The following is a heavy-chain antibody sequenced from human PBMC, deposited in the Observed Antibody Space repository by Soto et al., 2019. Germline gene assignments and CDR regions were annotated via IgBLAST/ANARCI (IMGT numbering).Heavy chain of an antibody. CDR1: GGSISRGVYS. Sequence: QLQLPESGSGLVKPSQTLSLTCAVYGGSISRGVYSWSWIRQPPVKVLEWIGSIYHSGSTYYNPSLKSRVTISVDRSKNQFSLKLSSVTAADTAVYYCARAHYGDYGYGMDVWGQGTTVTVSS. CDR3: ARAHYGDYGYGMDV. CDR2: IYHSGST. D-gene: IGHD4-17*01. J-gene: IGHJ6*02. V-gene: IGHV4-30-2*01.